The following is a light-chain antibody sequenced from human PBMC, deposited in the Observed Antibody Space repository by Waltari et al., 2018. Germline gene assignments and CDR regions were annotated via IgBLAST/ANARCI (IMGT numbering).Light chain of an antibody. J-gene: IGLJ1*01. CDR2: KSF. CDR1: SSNIGSNP. Sequence: QSILTQPPSASGPPGQRVTFSCSGNSSNIGSNPVNWYQHLPGTAPNLLIYKSFQRPSGVPDRFSGAKSGTSASLAISGLQSEDEADYYCAVWDDSLNGHIFGTGTKVTVL. V-gene: IGLV1-44*01. CDR3: AVWDDSLNGHI.